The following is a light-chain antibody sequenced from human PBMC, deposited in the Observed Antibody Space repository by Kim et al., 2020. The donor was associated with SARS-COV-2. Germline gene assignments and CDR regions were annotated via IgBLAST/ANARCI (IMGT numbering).Light chain of an antibody. J-gene: IGKJ2*01. CDR3: LQYDNLPYT. V-gene: IGKV1-33*01. CDR1: QDIKNF. CDR2: DAS. Sequence: DIEMTQSPSSLSASVGDRVTFTCQASQDIKNFLNWFQQKPGEAPKVLIADASNLETGVPSRFSGSGSGTHFTLTISGLQPEDIGAYFCLQYDNLPYTFGQGTQAGD.